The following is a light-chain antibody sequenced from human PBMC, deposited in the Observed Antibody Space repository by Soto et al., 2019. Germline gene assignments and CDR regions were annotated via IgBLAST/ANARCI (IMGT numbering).Light chain of an antibody. CDR2: GAS. CDR1: QSVSVN. J-gene: IGKJ5*01. CDR3: QQYNNRPPDT. Sequence: EVVMGQDRGNLAASPGERATLSGRASQSVSVNLAWYQQKPGQAPRLLIYGASTRATGIPARFSGSGSGTDFTLTISSLQSEDFAVYYCQQYNNRPPDTFGQGTRLEIK. V-gene: IGKV3-15*01.